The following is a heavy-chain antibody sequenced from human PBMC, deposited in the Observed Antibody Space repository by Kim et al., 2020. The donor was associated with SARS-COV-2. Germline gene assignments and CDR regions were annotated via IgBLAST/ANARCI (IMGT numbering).Heavy chain of an antibody. V-gene: IGHV4-61*01. D-gene: IGHD2-15*01. CDR3: ARAGSVAGWPSYFDS. Sequence: SETLSLTCTVSGGSVSSGSYYWSWIRQPPGQGLEWIGYIYYSGSTNYNPSLKSRVTISVDTYKNQFSLKRSSVTAADTAVYYCARAGSVAGWPSYFDSWGQGTLVTVSS. CDR2: IYYSGST. J-gene: IGHJ4*02. CDR1: GGSVSSGSYY.